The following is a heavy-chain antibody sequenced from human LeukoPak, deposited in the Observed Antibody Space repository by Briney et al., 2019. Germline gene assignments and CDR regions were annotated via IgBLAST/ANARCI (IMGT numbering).Heavy chain of an antibody. CDR1: GFTFSSYA. CDR3: ARGTDSSSWYRWFDP. Sequence: TGGSLRLSCAASGFTFSSYAMHWVRQAPGKGLEWVAVISYDGSNKYYADSVKGRFTISRDNSKNTLYLQMNSLRAEDTAVYYCARGTDSSSWYRWFDPWGQGTLVTVSS. V-gene: IGHV3-30-3*01. J-gene: IGHJ5*02. D-gene: IGHD6-13*01. CDR2: ISYDGSNK.